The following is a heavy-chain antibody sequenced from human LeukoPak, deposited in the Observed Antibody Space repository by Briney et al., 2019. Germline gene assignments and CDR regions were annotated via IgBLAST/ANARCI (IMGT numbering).Heavy chain of an antibody. D-gene: IGHD6-13*01. CDR3: AKVHLVGYSSSYYDLSYFDY. CDR2: ISGSGTST. J-gene: IGHJ4*02. Sequence: GGSLRLSCAASGFTFSSYAMSWVRQAPGKGLEWVSGISGSGTSTYYADSVKGRFTISRDNSKNTLYLQMNSLRAEDTAVYYCAKVHLVGYSSSYYDLSYFDYWGQGTLVTVSS. CDR1: GFTFSSYA. V-gene: IGHV3-23*01.